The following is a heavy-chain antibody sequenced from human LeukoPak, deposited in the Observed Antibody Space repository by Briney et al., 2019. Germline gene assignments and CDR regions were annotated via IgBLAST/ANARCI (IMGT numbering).Heavy chain of an antibody. CDR2: INHSGST. D-gene: IGHD5-18*01. V-gene: IGHV4-34*01. CDR3: AREGPEDTAMVRDLDY. J-gene: IGHJ4*02. Sequence: PSETLSLTCAVYGGSFSGYYWSWIRQPPGKGLEWIGKINHSGSTNYNPSLKSRVTISVDTSKNQFSLKLSSVTAADTAVYYCAREGPEDTAMVRDLDYWGQGTLVTVSS. CDR1: GGSFSGYY.